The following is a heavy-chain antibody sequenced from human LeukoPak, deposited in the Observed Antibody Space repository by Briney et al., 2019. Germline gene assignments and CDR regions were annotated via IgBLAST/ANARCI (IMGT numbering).Heavy chain of an antibody. CDR2: INPNSGGT. V-gene: IGHV1-2*02. CDR1: GYTFTGYY. Sequence: GASVTVSCKASGYTFTGYYMRWVRQAPGQGLEWMGWINPNSGGTNYAQKFQGRVTMTRDTSISTAYMELSRLRSDDTAVYYCARDPSGSYYNHPFDYWGQGTLVTVSS. D-gene: IGHD1-26*01. J-gene: IGHJ4*02. CDR3: ARDPSGSYYNHPFDY.